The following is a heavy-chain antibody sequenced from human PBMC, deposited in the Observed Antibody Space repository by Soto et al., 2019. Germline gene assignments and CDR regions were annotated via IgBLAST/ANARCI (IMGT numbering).Heavy chain of an antibody. Sequence: GGSLRLSCGASGFTFRNYAMSWVRQAPGKGLEWVSAISGSGGSTYYADSVKGRFTISRDNSKSTLYLRMNNLRADDTAVYYCAKGASYGSRSYPLDPWGQGTLVTVSS. V-gene: IGHV3-23*01. CDR1: GFTFRNYA. CDR2: ISGSGGST. CDR3: AKGASYGSRSYPLDP. J-gene: IGHJ5*02. D-gene: IGHD3-10*01.